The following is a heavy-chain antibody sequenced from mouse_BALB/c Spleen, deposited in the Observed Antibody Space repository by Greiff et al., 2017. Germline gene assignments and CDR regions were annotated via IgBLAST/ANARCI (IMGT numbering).Heavy chain of an antibody. Sequence: QVQLQQPGAELVQPGASVKLSCKASGYTFTSYWMHWVKQRPGQGLEWIGEINPSNGRTNYNEKFKSKATLTVDKSSSTAYMQLSSLTSEDSAVYYCATWDGDWGQGTLVTVSA. CDR1: GYTFTSYW. V-gene: IGHV1S81*02. CDR3: ATWDGD. CDR2: INPSNGRT. D-gene: IGHD4-1*01. J-gene: IGHJ3*01.